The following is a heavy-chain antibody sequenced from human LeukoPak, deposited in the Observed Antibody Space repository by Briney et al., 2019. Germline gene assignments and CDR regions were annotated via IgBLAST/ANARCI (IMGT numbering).Heavy chain of an antibody. CDR2: IYYSGST. CDR3: ARTLVSFGGVMGDDY. V-gene: IGHV4-30-4*01. J-gene: IGHJ4*02. Sequence: PSQTLSLTCTVSGGSISSGDYYWSWIRQPPGKGLERIGYIYYSGSTYYNPSLKSRVTISVDTSKNQFSLKLSSVTAADTAVYYCARTLVSFGGVMGDDYWGQGTLVTVSS. CDR1: GGSISSGDYY. D-gene: IGHD3-16*01.